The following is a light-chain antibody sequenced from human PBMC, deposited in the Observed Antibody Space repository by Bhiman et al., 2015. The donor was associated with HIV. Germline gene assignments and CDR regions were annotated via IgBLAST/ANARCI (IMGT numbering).Light chain of an antibody. V-gene: IGLV2-11*01. CDR1: SSDVGDYNY. CDR3: SSYTSSSTRV. J-gene: IGLJ3*02. Sequence: QSALTQPRSVSGSPGQSVTISCTGTSSDVGDYNYVSWYQQHPGKAPKLIVYAVTQRPSGVPDRFSGSKSGNTASLTISGLQAEDEADYYCSSYTSSSTRVFGGGTKLTVL. CDR2: AVT.